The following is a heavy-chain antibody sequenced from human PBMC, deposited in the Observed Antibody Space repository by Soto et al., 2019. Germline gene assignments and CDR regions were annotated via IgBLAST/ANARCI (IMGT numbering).Heavy chain of an antibody. CDR3: ARDKDRQQLGGNYYYILDV. Sequence: QVQLMQSGAEVKKPGSSVKVSCKASGGTFSTSAISWVRQAPGEGLEWVGGIMPIFATPDYAQKFQGRVTISADESTATAYLELTSLTTAATAVYYCARDKDRQQLGGNYYYILDVWGQGTAITVSS. J-gene: IGHJ6*02. CDR1: GGTFSTSA. V-gene: IGHV1-69*12. D-gene: IGHD3-3*02. CDR2: IMPIFATP.